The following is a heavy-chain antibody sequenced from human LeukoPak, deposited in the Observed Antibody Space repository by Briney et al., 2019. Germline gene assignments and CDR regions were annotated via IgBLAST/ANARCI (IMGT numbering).Heavy chain of an antibody. D-gene: IGHD2/OR15-2a*01. Sequence: PGGSLRLSCAASGLSFSYYTVTWVRQAPGRGLEWVSSISSVRNYKSYADSMRGRFTISRDNAKSTLYLQMNSLRVEDTAVYYCAAFYDSETTTYSGFEFWGQGTLVTVSS. J-gene: IGHJ4*02. V-gene: IGHV3-21*06. CDR1: GLSFSYYT. CDR3: AAFYDSETTTYSGFEF. CDR2: ISSVRNYK.